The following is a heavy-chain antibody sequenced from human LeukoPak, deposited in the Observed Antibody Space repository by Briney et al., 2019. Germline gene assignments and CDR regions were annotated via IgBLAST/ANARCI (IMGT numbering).Heavy chain of an antibody. D-gene: IGHD5-18*01. CDR1: GYTFTAYY. V-gene: IGHV1-2*02. CDR2: INPNSGGT. Sequence: ASVKVSCKASGYTFTAYYMHWVRRAPGQGLEWMGWINPNSGGTNYAQKFQGRVTMTRDTSISTAYMELSSLRSDDTAVYYCARGNGDSYGFNWFDPWGQGTLVTVSS. J-gene: IGHJ5*02. CDR3: ARGNGDSYGFNWFDP.